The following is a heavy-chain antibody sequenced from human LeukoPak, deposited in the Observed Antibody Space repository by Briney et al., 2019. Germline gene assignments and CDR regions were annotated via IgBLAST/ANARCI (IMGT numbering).Heavy chain of an antibody. V-gene: IGHV1-69*05. J-gene: IGHJ4*02. CDR1: GDTFISYA. CDR2: IIPIFGTA. D-gene: IGHD3-22*01. CDR3: ARVSWDYYDSSGYYYDY. Sequence: GASVKVSCKASGDTFISYAISWVRQAPGQGLEWTGGIIPIFGTANYAQKFQGRVTITTDESTSTAYMELSSLRSEDTAVYYCARVSWDYYDSSGYYYDYWGQGTLVTVSS.